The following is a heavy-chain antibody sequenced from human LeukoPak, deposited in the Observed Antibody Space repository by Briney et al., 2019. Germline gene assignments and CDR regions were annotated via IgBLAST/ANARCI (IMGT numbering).Heavy chain of an antibody. V-gene: IGHV1-46*01. CDR3: ARETTGTGGFDS. CDR2: INPGSGFT. CDR1: ANTFTSDYF. J-gene: IGHJ4*02. D-gene: IGHD1-1*01. Sequence: GASVKVSCKTSANTFTSDYFIHWVRQAPGQGLEWMGVINPGSGFTSNAARFRGRVTLTRDMSTSTVYMDLNTLRSEDTAVYHCARETTGTGGFDSWGQGTLVTVSS.